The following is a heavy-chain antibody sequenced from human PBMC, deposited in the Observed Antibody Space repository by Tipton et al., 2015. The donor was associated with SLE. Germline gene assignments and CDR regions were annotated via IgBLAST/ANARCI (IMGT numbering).Heavy chain of an antibody. Sequence: TLSLTCTVSGASISSHYWSWIRQHPGKGLEWIGYIYYSGSTYYNPSLKSRVTISVDTSKNQFSLKLSSVTAADTAVYYCARQVGAKAFDIWGQGTMVTVSS. CDR3: ARQVGAKAFDI. CDR1: GASISSHY. D-gene: IGHD1-26*01. V-gene: IGHV4-31*03. CDR2: IYYSGST. J-gene: IGHJ3*02.